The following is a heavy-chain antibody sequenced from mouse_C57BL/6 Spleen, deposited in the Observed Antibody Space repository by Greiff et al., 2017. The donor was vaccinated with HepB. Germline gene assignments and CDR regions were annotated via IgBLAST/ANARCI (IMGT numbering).Heavy chain of an antibody. CDR1: GYAFSSYW. J-gene: IGHJ4*01. Sequence: QVQLQQSGAELVKPGASVKISCKASGYAFSSYWMNWVKQRPGKGLEWIGQIYPGDGDTNYNGKFKGKATLTADKSSSTAYMQLSSLTSEDSAVYFCARSGITTVVAKKNAMDYWGQGTSVTVSS. V-gene: IGHV1-80*01. D-gene: IGHD1-1*01. CDR2: IYPGDGDT. CDR3: ARSGITTVVAKKNAMDY.